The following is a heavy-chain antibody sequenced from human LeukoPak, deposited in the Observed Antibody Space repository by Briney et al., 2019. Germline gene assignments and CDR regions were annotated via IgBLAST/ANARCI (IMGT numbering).Heavy chain of an antibody. D-gene: IGHD3-22*01. Sequence: SETLSLTCAVYGGSFSAYYWSWIRQPPGKGLEWIGRIDISGSTNDNPSLKSRVTMSVDTSKNQFSLKLSSVTAADTAFYYCAGPYYYDSSGFDPWGQGTLVTVSS. V-gene: IGHV4-59*10. CDR2: IDISGST. CDR1: GGSFSAYY. CDR3: AGPYYYDSSGFDP. J-gene: IGHJ5*02.